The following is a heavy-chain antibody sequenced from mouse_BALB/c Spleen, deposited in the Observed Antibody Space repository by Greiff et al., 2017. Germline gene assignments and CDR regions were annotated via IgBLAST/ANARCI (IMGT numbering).Heavy chain of an antibody. CDR1: GYSITSDYA. Sequence: EVKLMESGPGLVKPSQSLSLTCTVTGYSITSDYAWNWIRQFPGNKLEWMGYISYSGSTSYNPSLKSRISITRDTSKNQFFLQLNSVTTEDTATYYCARGIYRYDVEGNAMDYWGQGTSVTVSS. J-gene: IGHJ4*01. CDR3: ARGIYRYDVEGNAMDY. V-gene: IGHV3-2*02. CDR2: ISYSGST. D-gene: IGHD2-14*01.